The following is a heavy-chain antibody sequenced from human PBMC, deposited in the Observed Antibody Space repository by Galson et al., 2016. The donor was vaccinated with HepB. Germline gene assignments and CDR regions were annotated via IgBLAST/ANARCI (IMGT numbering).Heavy chain of an antibody. D-gene: IGHD1-14*01. V-gene: IGHV3-23*01. J-gene: IGHJ4*02. CDR2: ISDNGHAT. Sequence: SLRLSCAGSGFTFNSYAMNWVRQAPGKGLEWISLISDNGHATYYADPVRGRFSIARDNSKNTLYLQINSLRADDTAVYYCAKCPPGTRGSLDSWGQGTSVTVSS. CDR3: AKCPPGTRGSLDS. CDR1: GFTFNSYA.